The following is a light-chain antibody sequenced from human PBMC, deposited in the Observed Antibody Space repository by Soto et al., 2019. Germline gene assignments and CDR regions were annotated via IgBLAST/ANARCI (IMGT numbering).Light chain of an antibody. CDR2: EVS. J-gene: IGLJ2*01. V-gene: IGLV2-14*01. Sequence: QSVLTQPRSVSGSPGQSVTISCTGTSSDVGGYDYVSWYQQHPGKAPELMIYEVSNRPSGVSNRFSGSKSGTTASLTISGLQAEDEADYYCSSFTTRSTLVFGGGTKLTVL. CDR1: SSDVGGYDY. CDR3: SSFTTRSTLV.